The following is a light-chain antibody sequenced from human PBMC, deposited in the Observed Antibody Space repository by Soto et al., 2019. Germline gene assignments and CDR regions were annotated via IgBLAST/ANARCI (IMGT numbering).Light chain of an antibody. J-gene: IGKJ3*01. CDR2: AAS. CDR3: QQYDNLPPFT. Sequence: DIQMTQSPSSLSASVGDRVTITCRASQSINNCLNWYQQKPGKAPKLLIYAASSLQSGVPSRFSGSGSGTDFTFTISSLQPEDIATYYCQQYDNLPPFTFGPGTKVDIK. V-gene: IGKV1-33*01. CDR1: QSINNC.